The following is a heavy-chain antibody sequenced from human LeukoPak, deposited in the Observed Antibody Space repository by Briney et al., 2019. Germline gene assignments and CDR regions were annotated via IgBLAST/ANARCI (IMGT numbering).Heavy chain of an antibody. CDR2: IYSGGST. Sequence: GGSLRLSCAASGFTVSSNYMSWVRQAPGKGLEWVSIIYSGGSTFYADSVKGRFTISRDNAKNSLYLQMNSLRVEDTAVYYCARGGGSSGWYYWGQGTLVTVPS. V-gene: IGHV3-53*01. D-gene: IGHD6-19*01. J-gene: IGHJ4*02. CDR1: GFTVSSNY. CDR3: ARGGGSSGWYY.